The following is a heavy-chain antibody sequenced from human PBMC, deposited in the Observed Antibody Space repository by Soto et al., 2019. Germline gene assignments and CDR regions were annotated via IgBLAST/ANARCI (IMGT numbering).Heavy chain of an antibody. D-gene: IGHD6-13*01. CDR1: GFTFSSYA. Sequence: QVQLVESGGGVVQPGRSLRLSCAASGFTFSSYAMHWVRQAPGKGLEWVAVISYDGSNKYYADSVKGRFTISRDNSKNTLYLQMNSLRAEDTAVYYCARDFYPLAAAGTYKDYWGQGTLVTVSS. J-gene: IGHJ4*02. CDR3: ARDFYPLAAAGTYKDY. V-gene: IGHV3-30-3*01. CDR2: ISYDGSNK.